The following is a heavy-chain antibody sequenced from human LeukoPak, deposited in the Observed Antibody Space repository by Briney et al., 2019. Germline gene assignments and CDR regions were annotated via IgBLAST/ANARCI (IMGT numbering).Heavy chain of an antibody. CDR1: GGTFSSYS. CDR2: IIPILGIA. V-gene: IGHV1-69*04. Sequence: SVKVSCKASGGTFSSYSISWVRQAPGQGLEWIGRIIPILGIANYAQKFQGRVTITADKSTSTAYMELSSLRSEDTAVYYCARDGGYDILTGYPQYNWFDPWGQGTLVTVSS. D-gene: IGHD3-9*01. CDR3: ARDGGYDILTGYPQYNWFDP. J-gene: IGHJ5*02.